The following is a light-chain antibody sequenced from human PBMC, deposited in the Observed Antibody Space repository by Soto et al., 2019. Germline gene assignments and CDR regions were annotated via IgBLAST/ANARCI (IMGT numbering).Light chain of an antibody. CDR3: QQYNNWPPWT. Sequence: DIQMTQSPSSLSASVGDRVTITCRASQGISNYLAWYQQKPGKVPKLLIYAASTLQSGVPSRFSGSGSGTDFTLTISSLQSEDFAVYYCQQYNNWPPWTFGQGTKLEIK. V-gene: IGKV1-27*01. CDR2: AAS. CDR1: QGISNY. J-gene: IGKJ2*02.